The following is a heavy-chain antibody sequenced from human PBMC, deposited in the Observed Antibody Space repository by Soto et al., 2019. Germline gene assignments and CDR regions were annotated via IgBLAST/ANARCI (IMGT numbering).Heavy chain of an antibody. CDR2: ISWNSGSI. J-gene: IGHJ3*02. Sequence: GGSLRLSCAASGFTFDDYAMHWVRQAPGKGLEWVSGISWNSGSIGYADSVKGRFTISRDNAKNSVYLQMNSLRAEDTALYYCAKDNYGQWLVQANAFDIWGQGTMVTVSS. V-gene: IGHV3-9*01. D-gene: IGHD6-19*01. CDR3: AKDNYGQWLVQANAFDI. CDR1: GFTFDDYA.